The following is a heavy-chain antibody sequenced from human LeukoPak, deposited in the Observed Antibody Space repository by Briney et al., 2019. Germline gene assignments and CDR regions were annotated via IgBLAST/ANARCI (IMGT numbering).Heavy chain of an antibody. CDR2: VYYSGNT. D-gene: IGHD3-16*01. J-gene: IGHJ4*02. CDR3: ARHGLYQDYGY. V-gene: IGHV4-39*01. Sequence: SETLSLTCPVSGGSISRSSSFWAWLRQPPGKGLEWLGNVYYSGNTHYNPSLKSRVTISLDTSKNQFSLRLTSVTAADTAVYYCARHGLYQDYGYWGQGTLVTVSS. CDR1: GGSISRSSSF.